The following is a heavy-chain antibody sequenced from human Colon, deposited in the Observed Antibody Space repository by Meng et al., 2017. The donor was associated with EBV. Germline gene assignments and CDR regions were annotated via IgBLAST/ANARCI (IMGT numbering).Heavy chain of an antibody. CDR2: ISTNTGTP. CDR1: GYTFSTYT. Sequence: QVQLVQSESELKKPRASVNVSSKASGYTFSTYTINWVRQAHGRGLEWMGWISTNTGTPTYTQGFTGRFVFSLYTSVSTAYLQISSLKAEDTAVYYCARGGNFDPWGQGTLVTVSS. CDR3: ARGGNFDP. V-gene: IGHV7-4-1*02. D-gene: IGHD2/OR15-2a*01. J-gene: IGHJ5*02.